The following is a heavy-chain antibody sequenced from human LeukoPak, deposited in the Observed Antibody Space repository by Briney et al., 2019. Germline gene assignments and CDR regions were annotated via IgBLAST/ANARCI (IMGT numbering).Heavy chain of an antibody. V-gene: IGHV4-39*01. CDR3: ARQQCNGGSCYSRAIWFDP. CDR2: IYSSGTT. D-gene: IGHD2-15*01. CDR1: GGSISSTSYY. J-gene: IGHJ5*02. Sequence: SETLSLTCNVSGGSISSTSYYWGWIRQPPGKGLEWIGSIYSSGTTYYSPSLKSRVTISVHTSKNQFSLKLSSVTAADTAVYYCARQQCNGGSCYSRAIWFDPWGQGTLLTVSS.